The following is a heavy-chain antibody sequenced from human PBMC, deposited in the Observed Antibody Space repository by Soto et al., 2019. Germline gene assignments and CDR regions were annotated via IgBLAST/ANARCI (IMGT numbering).Heavy chain of an antibody. CDR2: IIPILGIA. CDR3: ARSAHYDSSGYRAGAFDY. Sequence: QVQLVQSGAEVKKPGSSVKVSCKASGGTFSSYTIIWVRQAPGQGLEWMGRIIPILGIANYAQKFQGRVTITADKSTSTADMELRRLRSEDAHVYSCARSAHYDSSGYRAGAFDYWGQGTLVTVSS. CDR1: GGTFSSYT. V-gene: IGHV1-69*02. D-gene: IGHD3-22*01. J-gene: IGHJ4*02.